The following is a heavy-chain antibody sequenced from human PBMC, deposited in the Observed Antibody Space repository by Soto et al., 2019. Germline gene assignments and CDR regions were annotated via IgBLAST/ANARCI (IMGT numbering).Heavy chain of an antibody. V-gene: IGHV4-31*03. D-gene: IGHD2-15*01. Sequence: QVQLQESGPGLVKPSQTLSLTCTVSGGSISSGGYYWSWIRQHPGKGLEWIGYIYYSGSTYYNPSLKSRVTISVDTSKNQFSLQMSAVTAADSVVYYCARAPALKYCIGGSCYSPLWLYYWGQGTLVTVSS. CDR2: IYYSGST. CDR3: ARAPALKYCIGGSCYSPLWLYY. J-gene: IGHJ4*02. CDR1: GGSISSGGYY.